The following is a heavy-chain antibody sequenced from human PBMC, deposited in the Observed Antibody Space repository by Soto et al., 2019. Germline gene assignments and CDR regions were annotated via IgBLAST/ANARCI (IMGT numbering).Heavy chain of an antibody. Sequence: QVQLVQSGAEVKKPGSSVKVSCKASGGTFSSYAISWVRQAPGQGLEWMGGIIPIFGTANYAQKFQGRVMITADESTSTAYMELSSLRSEDTAVYYCARALLFYDSSGYYYAFDIWGQGTMVTVSS. CDR3: ARALLFYDSSGYYYAFDI. D-gene: IGHD3-22*01. V-gene: IGHV1-69*01. CDR2: IIPIFGTA. J-gene: IGHJ3*02. CDR1: GGTFSSYA.